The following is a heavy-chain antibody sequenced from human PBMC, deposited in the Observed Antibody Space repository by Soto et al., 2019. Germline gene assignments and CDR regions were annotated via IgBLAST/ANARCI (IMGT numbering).Heavy chain of an antibody. CDR1: GFTFEDYA. Sequence: EVQLVESGGGLVQPGRSLRLSCAVSGFTFEDYAMIWVRQVPGKGLVCVSSISWNSGAIDYAASVKGRFTISRDNAKKSLYLEMNSLRVEDTALYYCAKGARSGWPWYFDLWGRGTLVTVSS. D-gene: IGHD6-19*01. CDR2: ISWNSGAI. CDR3: AKGARSGWPWYFDL. V-gene: IGHV3-9*01. J-gene: IGHJ2*01.